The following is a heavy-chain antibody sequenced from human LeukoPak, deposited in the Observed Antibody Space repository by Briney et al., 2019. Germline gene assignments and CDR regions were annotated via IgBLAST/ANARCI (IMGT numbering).Heavy chain of an antibody. CDR1: GFTFSIYA. Sequence: GGSLRLSCAASGFTFSIYAMHWVRQAPGKGLEWVSTITATTSSTSYADSVKGRFTISRDNSKRTLYLQMNSLRAEDTAMYYCAKDPNGDYVGAFDFWGQGTLVTVSS. CDR3: AKDPNGDYVGAFDF. J-gene: IGHJ3*01. CDR2: ITATTSST. V-gene: IGHV3-23*01. D-gene: IGHD4-23*01.